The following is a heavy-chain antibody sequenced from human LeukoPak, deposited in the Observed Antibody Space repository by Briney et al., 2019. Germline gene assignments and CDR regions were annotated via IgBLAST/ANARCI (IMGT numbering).Heavy chain of an antibody. D-gene: IGHD6-19*01. V-gene: IGHV1-2*02. J-gene: IGHJ4*02. CDR1: GYTLSEVS. CDR3: ARVPPGTSSGWYNLFDY. CDR2: INPNSGGT. Sequence: ASVKVSCKVSGYTLSEVSMHWVRQAPGQGLEWMGWINPNSGGTNYAQKFQGRVTMTRDTSISTAYMELSRLRSDDTAVYYCARVPPGTSSGWYNLFDYWGQGTLVTVSS.